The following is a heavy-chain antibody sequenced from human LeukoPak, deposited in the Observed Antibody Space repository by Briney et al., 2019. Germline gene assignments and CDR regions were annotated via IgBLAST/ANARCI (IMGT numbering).Heavy chain of an antibody. D-gene: IGHD3-10*01. CDR1: GYTFTGYY. Sequence: SVKVSCKASGYTFTGYYMHWVRQAPGQGLEWMGWINPNSGGTNYAQKFQGWVTMTRDTSISTAYMELSRLRSDDTAVYYCAREGGSMVRGVRPFYYWGQGTLVTVSS. V-gene: IGHV1-2*04. J-gene: IGHJ4*02. CDR2: INPNSGGT. CDR3: AREGGSMVRGVRPFYY.